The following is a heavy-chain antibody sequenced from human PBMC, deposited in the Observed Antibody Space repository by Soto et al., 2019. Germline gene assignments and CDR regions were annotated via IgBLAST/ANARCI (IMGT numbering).Heavy chain of an antibody. J-gene: IGHJ3*02. CDR2: ISGSGGST. CDR1: GFTFSSYA. CDR3: AKEMGVMVRGVPDAFDI. V-gene: IGHV3-23*01. D-gene: IGHD3-10*01. Sequence: GGSLRLSCAASGFTFSSYAMSWVRQAPGKGLEWVSAISGSGGSTYYADSVKGRFTISRDNSKNTLYLQMNSLRAEDTAVYYCAKEMGVMVRGVPDAFDIWGQGTMVTVSS.